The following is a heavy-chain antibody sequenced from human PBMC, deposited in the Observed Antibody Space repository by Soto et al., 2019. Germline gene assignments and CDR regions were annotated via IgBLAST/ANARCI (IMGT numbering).Heavy chain of an antibody. CDR1: GGSISSSPYY. V-gene: IGHV4-39*01. Sequence: SETLSLTCTVSGGSISSSPYYWGWIRQPPGKGLEWIGNIYYNGNTFYNPSLKSRVTIPIDTSKNQFSLKLSSVTAADTAVYYCARHGPLSNNWNQLDYWGQGTLVTVSS. D-gene: IGHD1-1*01. CDR3: ARHGPLSNNWNQLDY. J-gene: IGHJ4*02. CDR2: IYYNGNT.